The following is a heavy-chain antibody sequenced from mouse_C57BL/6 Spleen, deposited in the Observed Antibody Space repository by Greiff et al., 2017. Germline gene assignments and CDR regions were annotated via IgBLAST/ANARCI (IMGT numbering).Heavy chain of an antibody. J-gene: IGHJ3*01. Sequence: QVQLQQPGTELVKPGASVKLSCKASGYTFTSYWMHWVKQRPGQGLEWIGNINPSNGGTNYNEKFKSKATLAVDKSSSPAYMQLSSLTSEDSAVYYCARSQCCGSLAWFAYWGQGALVTVSA. D-gene: IGHD1-1*01. CDR2: INPSNGGT. CDR1: GYTFTSYW. CDR3: ARSQCCGSLAWFAY. V-gene: IGHV1-53*01.